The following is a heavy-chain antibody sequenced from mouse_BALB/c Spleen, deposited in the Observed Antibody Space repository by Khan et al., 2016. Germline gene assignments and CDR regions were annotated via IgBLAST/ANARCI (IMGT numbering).Heavy chain of an antibody. J-gene: IGHJ2*01. V-gene: IGHV2-4-1*01. CDR2: IWSGGST. Sequence: QVQLKQSGPGLVQPSQSLSITCTVSGFSLISYGVHWVRQSPGKGLEWLGVIWSGGSTNYYAAFISRLSICKDNSTSHVFFKMNSLQANDTAIDYCARDYCYCDYWGQGTTLTVSS. CDR1: GFSLISYG. D-gene: IGHD1-1*01. CDR3: ARDYCYCDY.